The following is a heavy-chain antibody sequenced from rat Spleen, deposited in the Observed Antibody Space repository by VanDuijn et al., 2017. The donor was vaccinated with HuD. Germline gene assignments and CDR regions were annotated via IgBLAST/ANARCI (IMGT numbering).Heavy chain of an antibody. V-gene: IGHV5-20*01. CDR1: GFTFSNYD. D-gene: IGHD1-9*01. CDR3: TTANYGYNSAY. CDR2: ISYDGSST. Sequence: EVQLVESGGGLVLPGRSMKLSCAASGFTFSNYDMAWVRQAPTKGLEWVASISYDGSSTYYRDSVKGRFTISRDNAKSTLYLQMDSLRSEDTATYYCTTANYGYNSAYWGQGVMVTVSS. J-gene: IGHJ2*01.